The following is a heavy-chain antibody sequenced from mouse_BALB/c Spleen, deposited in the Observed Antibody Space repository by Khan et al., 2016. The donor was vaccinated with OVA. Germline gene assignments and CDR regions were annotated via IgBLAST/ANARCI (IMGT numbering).Heavy chain of an antibody. J-gene: IGHJ3*01. CDR1: GDSITSGY. CDR3: ARSTYRYAFDY. V-gene: IGHV3-8*02. CDR2: IIYTGYT. D-gene: IGHD2-12*01. Sequence: EVQLQESGPSLVKPSQTLSLTCSVTGDSITSGYWNWIRKFPGNKLEYMGYIIYTGYTYYNPSLKSRISLTRHTSMNPYYLQLSSVTDEDTATDYCARSTYRYAFDYWGQGTLDTVSA.